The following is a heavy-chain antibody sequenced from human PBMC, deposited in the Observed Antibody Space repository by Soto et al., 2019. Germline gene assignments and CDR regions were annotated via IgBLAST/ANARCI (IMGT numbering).Heavy chain of an antibody. D-gene: IGHD3-22*01. V-gene: IGHV3-33*01. J-gene: IGHJ4*02. CDR2: IWYDGSNK. Sequence: QVQLVESGGGVVQPGRSLRLSCAASGFTFSSYGMHWVRQAPGKGLEWVAVIWYDGSNKYYADSVKGRFTISRDNSKNTLYLQMNGLRAEDTAVYYCARSDYYDSSGYYYYFDYWGQGTLVTVSS. CDR3: ARSDYYDSSGYYYYFDY. CDR1: GFTFSSYG.